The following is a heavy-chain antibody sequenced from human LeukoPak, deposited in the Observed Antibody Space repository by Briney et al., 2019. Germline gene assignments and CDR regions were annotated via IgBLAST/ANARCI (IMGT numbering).Heavy chain of an antibody. D-gene: IGHD5-24*01. CDR3: ARDHGPQFYYYGMDV. Sequence: PGGSLRLSCAASGFTFSSYSMNWVRQAPGKGLEWVSSISSSSSYIYYADSVKGRFTISRDNAKNSLYLQMNSLRAEDTAVYYCARDHGPQFYYYGMDVWGQGTTVTVSS. J-gene: IGHJ6*02. V-gene: IGHV3-21*04. CDR2: ISSSSSYI. CDR1: GFTFSSYS.